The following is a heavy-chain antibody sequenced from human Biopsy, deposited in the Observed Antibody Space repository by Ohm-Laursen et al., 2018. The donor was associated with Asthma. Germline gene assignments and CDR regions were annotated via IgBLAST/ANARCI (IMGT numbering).Heavy chain of an antibody. CDR3: AGFCSGGNCPDH. CDR2: IHYSGST. J-gene: IGHJ4*02. CDR1: GVPLRSYY. D-gene: IGHD2-15*01. V-gene: IGHV4-59*07. Sequence: GTLSLLCTVSGVPLRSYYWTCIRHPPGKGLEGIGNIHYSGSTYSNPSLKSRVTISVDTSKKQISLRLSSVIAADTAVYYCAGFCSGGNCPDHWGQGTLVTVSS.